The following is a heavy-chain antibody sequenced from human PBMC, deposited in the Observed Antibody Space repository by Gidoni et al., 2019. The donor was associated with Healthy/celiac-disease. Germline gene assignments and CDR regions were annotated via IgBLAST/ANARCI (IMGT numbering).Heavy chain of an antibody. CDR1: RFTVGSNY. D-gene: IGHD3-10*01. J-gene: IGHJ4*02. CDR2: IYSGGIT. V-gene: IGHV3-53*01. Sequence: EVQLVESGGGLIQPGGSLSLSCAASRFTVGSNYMSWVRQAPGKGLEWVAVIYSGGITYYADSVEGRFTISRDNSKNMLYLQMNNLRVEDTALYYCAKDWGHSSGSYYLAYWGQGTLVTVSS. CDR3: AKDWGHSSGSYYLAY.